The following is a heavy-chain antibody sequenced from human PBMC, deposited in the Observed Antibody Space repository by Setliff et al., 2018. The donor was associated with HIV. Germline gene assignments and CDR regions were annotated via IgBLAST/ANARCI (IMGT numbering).Heavy chain of an antibody. V-gene: IGHV4-39*01. D-gene: IGHD2-2*01. Sequence: SETLSLTCTVSGGSISSSSYYWGWIRQPPGKGLEWIGSTDYSGSTHYNPSLKSRVTISVDTSKSQFSLNLSSVTAADTAVYYCARHVGYCSSTTCYGTVYFDYWGQGTLVTVS. CDR2: TDYSGST. CDR3: ARHVGYCSSTTCYGTVYFDY. CDR1: GGSISSSSYY. J-gene: IGHJ4*02.